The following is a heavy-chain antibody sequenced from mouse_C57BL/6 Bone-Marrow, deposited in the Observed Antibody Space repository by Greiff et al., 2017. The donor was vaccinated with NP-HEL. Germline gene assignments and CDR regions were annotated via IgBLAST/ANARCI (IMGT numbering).Heavy chain of an antibody. D-gene: IGHD2-4*01. CDR1: GFTFSSYA. J-gene: IGHJ3*01. Sequence: EVQLVESGEGLVKPGGSLKLSCAASGFTFSSYAMSWVRQTPEKRLEWVAYISSGGDYIYYADTVKGRFTISRDNARNTLYLQMSSLKSEDTAMYYCTRDRGYDYGFAYWGQGTLVTVSA. V-gene: IGHV5-9-1*02. CDR3: TRDRGYDYGFAY. CDR2: ISSGGDYI.